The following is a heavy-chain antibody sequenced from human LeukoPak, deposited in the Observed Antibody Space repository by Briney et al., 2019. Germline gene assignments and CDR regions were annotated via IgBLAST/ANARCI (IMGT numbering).Heavy chain of an antibody. J-gene: IGHJ4*02. Sequence: SETLSLTCTVLGGSISSYYWSWIRQPPGKGLEWVGYIYYSGRTTYNPFLKSRVTISLDTSENQFSLRLSSVTAADTAVYYCARAGTAEGGTIQDYWGQGALVTVSS. D-gene: IGHD1-14*01. CDR1: GGSISSYY. CDR2: IYYSGRT. V-gene: IGHV4-59*01. CDR3: ARAGTAEGGTIQDY.